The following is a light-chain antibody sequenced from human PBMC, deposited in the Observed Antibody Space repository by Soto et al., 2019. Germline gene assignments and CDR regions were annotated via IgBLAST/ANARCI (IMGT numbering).Light chain of an antibody. CDR3: QSFDNSLSGWV. CDR2: GNS. CDR1: SSNIGAGYD. Sequence: QSVLTQPPSVSGAPGQRVTISCTGSSSNIGAGYDVHWYQQPPGTAPKLLIYGNSNRPSGVPDRFSGSKSGTSASLAITGLQAEDEADYYGQSFDNSLSGWVFGGGTKVTVL. V-gene: IGLV1-40*01. J-gene: IGLJ3*02.